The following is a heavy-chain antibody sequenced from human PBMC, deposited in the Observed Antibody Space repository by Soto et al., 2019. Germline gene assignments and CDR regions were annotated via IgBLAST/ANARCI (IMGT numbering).Heavy chain of an antibody. V-gene: IGHV1-8*01. CDR2: MNPNSGNT. J-gene: IGHJ5*02. Sequence: ASVKVSCKASGYTFTSYDINWVRQATGQGLEWMGWMNPNSGNTGYAQKFQGRVTMTRNTSIGTAYMELSSLRSEDTAVYYCARDGDIVGVEASTRHSGWYAPWGRGTLVTFPS. D-gene: IGHD2-15*01. CDR1: GYTFTSYD. CDR3: ARDGDIVGVEASTRHSGWYAP.